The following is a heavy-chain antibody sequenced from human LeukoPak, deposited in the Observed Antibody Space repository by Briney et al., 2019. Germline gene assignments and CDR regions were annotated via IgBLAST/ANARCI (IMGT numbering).Heavy chain of an antibody. CDR1: GVSISSGGYS. CDR2: IYHSGST. CDR3: ARARRSSWYGGGLFDY. D-gene: IGHD6-13*01. V-gene: IGHV4-30-2*01. Sequence: SQTLSLTCAVSGVSISSGGYSWSWIRQPPGKGLEWIGYIYHSGSTYYNPSLKSRVTISVDRSKNQFSLKLSSVTAADTAVYYCARARRSSWYGGGLFDYWGQGTLVTVSS. J-gene: IGHJ4*02.